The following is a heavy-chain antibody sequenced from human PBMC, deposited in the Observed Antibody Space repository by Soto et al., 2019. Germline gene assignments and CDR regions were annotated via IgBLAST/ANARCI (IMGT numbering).Heavy chain of an antibody. J-gene: IGHJ4*02. CDR2: SYYSGTT. D-gene: IGHD3-9*01. CDR3: ACDGFDFLNAYYKGYFAY. Sequence: QVQLQESGPALVKPSETLSLTCTVSGGSVSSGDYFWSWIRQPPGKGLEWIGYSYYSGTTNYNPSLKRRGTISVDTSMNRFSLRLNYVTAADTAVYYCACDGFDFLNAYYKGYFAYWGQGILVTVSS. V-gene: IGHV4-61*03. CDR1: GGSVSSGDYF.